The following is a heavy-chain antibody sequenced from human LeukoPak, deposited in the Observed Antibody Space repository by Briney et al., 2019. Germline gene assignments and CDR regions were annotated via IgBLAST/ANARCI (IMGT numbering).Heavy chain of an antibody. Sequence: SETLSLTCAVYGGSFSGYYWSWIRQPPGKGLEWIGEINHSGSANYNPSLKSRVTISVDTSKNQFSLKLTSVTAADTAVYYCARRRYSSGWYGFDPWGQGTLVTVSS. CDR3: ARRRYSSGWYGFDP. J-gene: IGHJ5*02. CDR2: INHSGSA. CDR1: GGSFSGYY. D-gene: IGHD6-19*01. V-gene: IGHV4-34*01.